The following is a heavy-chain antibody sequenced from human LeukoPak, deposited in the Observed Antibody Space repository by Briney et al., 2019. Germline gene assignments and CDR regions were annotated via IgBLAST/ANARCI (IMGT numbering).Heavy chain of an antibody. D-gene: IGHD2-15*01. Sequence: VQPGGSLRLSCEASGFAFSSNWMSWVRQAPGKGLEWVANIKQDGSDKYYVDSVKGRFTISRDNAKNSPYVRMNSLRGEDTAVYYCVTGGSWFRYWGQGSLVTVSS. CDR3: VTGGSWFRY. J-gene: IGHJ4*02. V-gene: IGHV3-7*02. CDR2: IKQDGSDK. CDR1: GFAFSSNW.